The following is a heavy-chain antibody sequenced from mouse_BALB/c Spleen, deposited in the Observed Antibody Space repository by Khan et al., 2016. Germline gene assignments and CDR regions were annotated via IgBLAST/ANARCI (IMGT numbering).Heavy chain of an antibody. D-gene: IGHD2-1*01. J-gene: IGHJ1*01. V-gene: IGHV3-6*02. Sequence: EVQLQESGPGLVKPSQSLSLTCSVTGYSITSGYYWNWIRQFPGNKLEWWASLTYDGSNNYNPSLKNRISITRDTSKNQFFLKLNSVTTEDTATYYCANGNYWYFDVWGAGTTVTVSS. CDR2: LTYDGSN. CDR3: ANGNYWYFDV. CDR1: GYSITSGYY.